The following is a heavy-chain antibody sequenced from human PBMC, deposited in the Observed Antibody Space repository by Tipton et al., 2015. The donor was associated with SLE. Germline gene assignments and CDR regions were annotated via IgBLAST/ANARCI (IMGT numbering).Heavy chain of an antibody. D-gene: IGHD3-22*01. Sequence: TLSLTCTVSGGSISSGGYYWSWIRQHPGKGLEWIGYIYYSGSTYYNPSLKSRVTISVDTSKNQFSLKLSSVTAADTAVYYCAREAGGYYDSSGFGAFDIWGQGTMVTVSS. CDR1: GGSISSGGYY. CDR2: IYYSGST. J-gene: IGHJ3*02. V-gene: IGHV4-31*03. CDR3: AREAGGYYDSSGFGAFDI.